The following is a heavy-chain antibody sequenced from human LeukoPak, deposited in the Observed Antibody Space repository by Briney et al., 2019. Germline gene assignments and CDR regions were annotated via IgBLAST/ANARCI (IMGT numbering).Heavy chain of an antibody. V-gene: IGHV4-31*03. CDR3: ARVIPRFGEAKNWFDP. CDR1: GGSIGSGGYY. D-gene: IGHD3-10*01. J-gene: IGHJ5*02. CDR2: IYYSGST. Sequence: SETLSLTCTVSGGSIGSGGYYWSWIRQHPGKGLEWIGYIYYSGSTYYNPSLKSRVTISVDTSKNQFSLKLSSVTAADTAVYYCARVIPRFGEAKNWFDPWGQGTLVTVSS.